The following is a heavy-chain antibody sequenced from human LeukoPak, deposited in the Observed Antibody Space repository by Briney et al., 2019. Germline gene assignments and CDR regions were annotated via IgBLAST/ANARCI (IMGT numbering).Heavy chain of an antibody. CDR2: MGCRGGST. J-gene: IGHJ4*02. CDR1: GFTFSDYY. V-gene: IGHV3-23*01. D-gene: IGHD1-26*01. Sequence: PGGSLRLSCAASGFTFSDYYMSWIRQAPGKGLEWVPTMGCRGGSTYYTDSVKGRFTISRDNFKNTLFLQMNSLRAEDPAVYYCAKAGTRAGWSFYEYWGQGTLVTVSS. CDR3: AKAGTRAGWSFYEY.